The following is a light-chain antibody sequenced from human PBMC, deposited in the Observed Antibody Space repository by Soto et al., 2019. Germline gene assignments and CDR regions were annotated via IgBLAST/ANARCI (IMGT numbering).Light chain of an antibody. V-gene: IGLV3-1*01. Sequence: SYELTQPPSVSVSPGQTATITCSGDKLGAQYASWYQQKPGQSPVLVIYQDDKRPSGIPERFSGSNSGNTATLTVSGTQAMDEADYYCHAWDSNSFYVFGTGTKLTVL. CDR1: KLGAQY. CDR3: HAWDSNSFYV. J-gene: IGLJ1*01. CDR2: QDD.